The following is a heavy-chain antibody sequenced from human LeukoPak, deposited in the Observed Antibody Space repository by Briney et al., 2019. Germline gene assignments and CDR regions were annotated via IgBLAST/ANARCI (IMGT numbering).Heavy chain of an antibody. Sequence: SVTVSCMTSGDTFSSHSLSWVRQAPGQGLEWMGGIFPTLGITKYAQKFQGRVTITADESTSTAYMELSSLRSEDTAVYYCARPRGSGNYFSGDYWGQGTLVTVSS. J-gene: IGHJ4*02. CDR1: GDTFSSHS. D-gene: IGHD3-10*01. CDR2: IFPTLGIT. V-gene: IGHV1-69*13. CDR3: ARPRGSGNYFSGDY.